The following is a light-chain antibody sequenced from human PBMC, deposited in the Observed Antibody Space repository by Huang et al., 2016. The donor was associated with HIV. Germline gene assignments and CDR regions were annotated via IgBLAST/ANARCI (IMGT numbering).Light chain of an antibody. CDR2: GTF. V-gene: IGKV3-15*01. CDR1: PSVSGN. Sequence: EIVMTQSPATLSVSPGERATLSCRASPSVSGNLAWYQHKSGQAPRLLIYGTFGRATGIPDRFSGSGAGTEFTLTISSLQSEDFAVYYCHQYNDWPPWTFGQGTKVEVK. J-gene: IGKJ1*01. CDR3: HQYNDWPPWT.